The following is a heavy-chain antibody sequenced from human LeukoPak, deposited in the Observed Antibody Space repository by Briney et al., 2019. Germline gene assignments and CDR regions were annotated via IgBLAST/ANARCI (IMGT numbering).Heavy chain of an antibody. Sequence: GGSLRLSCAASGFTFDDYTMHWVRQAPGKGLEWVSLISWDGGSTYYADSGKGRFTISRDNSKNSLYPQMNSLRTEDTALYYCAKGKAGTPEYFQHWGQGTLVTVSS. CDR3: AKGKAGTPEYFQH. CDR1: GFTFDDYT. D-gene: IGHD6-19*01. V-gene: IGHV3-43*01. J-gene: IGHJ1*01. CDR2: ISWDGGST.